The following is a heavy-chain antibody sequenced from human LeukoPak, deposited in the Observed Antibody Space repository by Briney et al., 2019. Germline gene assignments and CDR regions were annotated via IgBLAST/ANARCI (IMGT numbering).Heavy chain of an antibody. CDR3: ARGPRRTEPIDY. V-gene: IGHV1-69*06. Sequence: ASVKVSCKASGGTLSSYAISWVRQAPGQGLEWMGGIIPIFGTANYAQKFQGRVTITADKSTSTAYMELSSLRSDDTAVYYCARGPRRTEPIDYWGQGTLVTVSS. D-gene: IGHD1-14*01. CDR1: GGTLSSYA. J-gene: IGHJ4*02. CDR2: IIPIFGTA.